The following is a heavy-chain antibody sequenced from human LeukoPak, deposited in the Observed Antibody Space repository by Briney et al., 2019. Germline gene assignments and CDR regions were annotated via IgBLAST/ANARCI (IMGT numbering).Heavy chain of an antibody. J-gene: IGHJ4*02. D-gene: IGHD3-3*01. CDR2: IYYSGRS. Sequence: PSETLSLTCTVSGGSISSSSYYWGWIRRPPGKGLEWIGSIYYSGRSYYNPSLKSRVTMSVDTSKNQFSLKLTSVTATDTAVYYCATHTIFGVVIYQFDYWGQGTLVTVSS. CDR3: ATHTIFGVVIYQFDY. CDR1: GGSISSSSYY. V-gene: IGHV4-39*01.